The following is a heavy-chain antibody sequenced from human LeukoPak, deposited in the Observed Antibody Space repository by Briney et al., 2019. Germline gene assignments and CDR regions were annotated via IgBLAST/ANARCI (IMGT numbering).Heavy chain of an antibody. CDR3: ASLPWLVRWVYY. Sequence: GGSLRLSCAASGFTFSSYAMSWVRQAPGKGLEWVSGINWNGGSIGYADSVKGRFTISRDNAKNSLYLQMNSLRAEDTAVYYCASLPWLVRWVYYWGQGTLVTVSS. J-gene: IGHJ4*02. CDR2: INWNGGSI. D-gene: IGHD6-19*01. V-gene: IGHV3-20*04. CDR1: GFTFSSYA.